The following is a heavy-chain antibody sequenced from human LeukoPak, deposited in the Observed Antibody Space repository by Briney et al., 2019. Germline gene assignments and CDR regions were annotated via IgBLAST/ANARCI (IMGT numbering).Heavy chain of an antibody. D-gene: IGHD2-8*01. CDR3: ARGSLYCTNGVCYYNFDY. Sequence: ASVKVSCKASGYTFTGYYMHWVRQAPGQGLEWMGWINPNSGGTNYAQKFQGRVTMTRDTSISTAYMELSSLRSEDTAVYYCARGSLYCTNGVCYYNFDYWGQGTLVTVSS. CDR2: INPNSGGT. J-gene: IGHJ4*02. CDR1: GYTFTGYY. V-gene: IGHV1-2*02.